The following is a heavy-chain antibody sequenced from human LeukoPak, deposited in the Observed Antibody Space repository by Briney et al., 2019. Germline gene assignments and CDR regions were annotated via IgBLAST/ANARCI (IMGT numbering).Heavy chain of an antibody. Sequence: SEALSLPCTVSGGSISSSSYYWGWFRQPPGKGLEWMGSTYYSGSTYYTPSLKRRATISVATSKTQFSLKLSSVTAADTAVYYCARTDLWSGYYDFDYWGQGTLVTVSS. CDR1: GGSISSSSYY. J-gene: IGHJ4*02. D-gene: IGHD3-3*01. V-gene: IGHV4-39*07. CDR3: ARTDLWSGYYDFDY. CDR2: TYYSGST.